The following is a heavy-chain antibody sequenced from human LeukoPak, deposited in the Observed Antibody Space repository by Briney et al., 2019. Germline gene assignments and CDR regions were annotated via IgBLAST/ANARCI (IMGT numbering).Heavy chain of an antibody. CDR1: GGSISSYY. CDR2: IYYSGST. CDR3: ARRYYYDSSGSLNAFDI. D-gene: IGHD3-22*01. V-gene: IGHV4-59*08. J-gene: IGHJ3*02. Sequence: SETPSLTCTVSGGSISSYYWSWIRQPPGKGLEWIGYIYYSGSTNYNPSLKSRVTISVDTSKNQFSLKLSSVTAADTAVYYCARRYYYDSSGSLNAFDIWGQGTMVTVSS.